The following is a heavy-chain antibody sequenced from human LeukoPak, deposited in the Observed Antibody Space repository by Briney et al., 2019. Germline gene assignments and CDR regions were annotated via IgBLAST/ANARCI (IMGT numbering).Heavy chain of an antibody. CDR3: ARDRGGSGRYFDY. D-gene: IGHD3-10*01. CDR2: TYASGST. CDR1: GGSISSYF. J-gene: IGHJ4*02. V-gene: IGHV4-4*07. Sequence: SETLSLTCTVSGGSISSYFWSWIRQPAGKGLEWIGRTYASGSTTYNPSLKSRVTMSVDTSKNQFSLRLSSVTAADTAVYYCARDRGGSGRYFDYWGQGTLVIVSS.